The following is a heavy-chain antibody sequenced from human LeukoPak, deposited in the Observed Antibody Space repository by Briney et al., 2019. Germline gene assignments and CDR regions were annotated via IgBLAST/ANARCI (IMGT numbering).Heavy chain of an antibody. CDR3: ARSLDYGDYGRYYYYMDV. V-gene: IGHV1-2*02. D-gene: IGHD4-17*01. J-gene: IGHJ6*03. CDR2: INPNSGGT. Sequence: ASVKVSCKASGYTFTSYDINWVRQPPGQGLEWMGWINPNSGGTNYAQKFQGRVTMTRDTSISTAYMELSRLRSDDTAVYYCARSLDYGDYGRYYYYMDVWGKGTTVTVSS. CDR1: GYTFTSYD.